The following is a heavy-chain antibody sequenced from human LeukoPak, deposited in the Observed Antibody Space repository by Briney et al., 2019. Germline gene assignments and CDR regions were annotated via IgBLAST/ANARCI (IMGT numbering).Heavy chain of an antibody. CDR3: AKDRGAYFDWLLVFDY. D-gene: IGHD3-9*01. Sequence: GGSLRLSCADSGFTFSNYAMSWVRQAPGKGLEWVSTISNSDGNTYYADSVKGRFTISRDNSKNTLYLQMNSLRAEDTAVYYCAKDRGAYFDWLLVFDYWGQGTLVTVSS. J-gene: IGHJ4*02. CDR1: GFTFSNYA. CDR2: ISNSDGNT. V-gene: IGHV3-23*01.